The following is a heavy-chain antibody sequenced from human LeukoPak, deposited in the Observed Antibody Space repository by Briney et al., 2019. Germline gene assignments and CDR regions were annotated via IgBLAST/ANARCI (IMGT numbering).Heavy chain of an antibody. Sequence: SVKVSCKASGGTFRTSGVNWVRQAPGQRLKWMGCVIPVFRTSNYAEEFHDRVTSTPHESTSTAYMELSSLRSDDTAVYYCATSENPVAIPITWGQGTLVSVSS. J-gene: IGHJ5*02. CDR1: GGTFRTSG. CDR2: VIPVFRTS. D-gene: IGHD4-23*01. CDR3: ATSENPVAIPIT. V-gene: IGHV1-69*13.